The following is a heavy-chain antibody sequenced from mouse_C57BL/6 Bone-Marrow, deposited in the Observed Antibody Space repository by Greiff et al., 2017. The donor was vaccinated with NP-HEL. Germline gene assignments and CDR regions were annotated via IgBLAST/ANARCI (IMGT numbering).Heavy chain of an antibody. Sequence: VHLVESGPGLVQPSQSLSITCTVSGFSLTSYGVHWVRQSPGKGLEWLGVIWRGGSTDYNAAFMSKLSITKDNSKSQVFFKMNSLQADDTVIYYCSICYYGSSLYYAMDYWGQETSGTVSS. J-gene: IGHJ4*01. CDR2: IWRGGST. V-gene: IGHV2-5*01. D-gene: IGHD1-1*01. CDR1: GFSLTSYG. CDR3: SICYYGSSLYYAMDY.